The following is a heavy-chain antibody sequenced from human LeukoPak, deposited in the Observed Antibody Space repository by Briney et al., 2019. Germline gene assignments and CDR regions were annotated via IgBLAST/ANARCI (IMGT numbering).Heavy chain of an antibody. V-gene: IGHV3-7*01. CDR1: GFTSSSYW. D-gene: IGHD1-26*01. CDR2: MNQDGSEK. J-gene: IGHJ4*02. CDR3: ARGGSI. Sequence: PGGSLRLSXAASGFTSSSYWMSWVRQAPGKGLEWVANMNQDGSEKYYVDSVRGRFTISRDNAKNSLYLQMSSLRVEDTAVYYCARGGSIGGQGTLVTVSS.